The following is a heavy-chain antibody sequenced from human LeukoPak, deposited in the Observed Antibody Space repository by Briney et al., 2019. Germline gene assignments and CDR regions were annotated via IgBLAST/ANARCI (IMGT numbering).Heavy chain of an antibody. D-gene: IGHD3-10*01. CDR3: ARRGDREWCDP. CDR2: IYPGDFXT. J-gene: IGHJ5*02. Sequence: GESLKISXKGSGYSFXXXXXXXVRQXPGKGXXXXGVIYPGDFXTRYXXSXQGXVTXXAXKSISTAYLQWSSLKASDTAIYYCARRGDREWCDPWGQGTLVTVSS. CDR1: GYSFXXXX. V-gene: IGHV5-51*01.